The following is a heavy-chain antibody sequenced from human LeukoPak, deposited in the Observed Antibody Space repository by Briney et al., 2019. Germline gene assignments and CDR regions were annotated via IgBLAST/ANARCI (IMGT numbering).Heavy chain of an antibody. CDR1: GGSISSGGYS. CDR2: IYHSGST. Sequence: SETLSLTCTVSGGSISSGGYSWSWIRQPPGKGLEWIGYIYHSGSTYYNPSLKSRVTISVDRSKNQFSLKLSSVTAADTAVYYCARADIGLSFFDYWGQGTLVTVSS. V-gene: IGHV4-30-2*01. J-gene: IGHJ4*02. CDR3: ARADIGLSFFDY.